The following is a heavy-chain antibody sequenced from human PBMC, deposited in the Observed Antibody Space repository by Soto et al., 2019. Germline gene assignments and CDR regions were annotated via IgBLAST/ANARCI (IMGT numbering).Heavy chain of an antibody. CDR2: ISSSSSTI. J-gene: IGHJ3*02. CDR1: GFTFSSYS. V-gene: IGHV3-48*04. D-gene: IGHD2-15*01. CDR3: ARVMVVAATYDALDI. Sequence: PGGSLRLSCAASGFTFSSYSMNWVRQAPGKGLEWVSYISSSSSTIYYADSVQGRFTISRDNAKNSVYLQMNSLRAEDTAVYHCARVMVVAATYDALDIWGQGTMVTVSS.